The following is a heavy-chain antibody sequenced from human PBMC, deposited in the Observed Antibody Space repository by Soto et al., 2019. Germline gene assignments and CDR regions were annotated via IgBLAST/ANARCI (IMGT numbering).Heavy chain of an antibody. J-gene: IGHJ5*02. V-gene: IGHV4-34*01. D-gene: IGHD6-6*01. CDR3: ASLNQLAARTSRDWFDP. CDR2: INHSGST. Sequence: SETLSLTCAVYGGSFSGYYWSWIRQPPGKGLEWIGEINHSGSTNYNPSLKSRVTISVDTSKNQFSLKLSSVTAADTAVYYCASLNQLAARTSRDWFDPWGQGTLVTVAS. CDR1: GGSFSGYY.